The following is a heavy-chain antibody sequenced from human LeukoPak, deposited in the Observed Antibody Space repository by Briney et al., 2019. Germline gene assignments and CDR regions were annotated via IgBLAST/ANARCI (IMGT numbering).Heavy chain of an antibody. J-gene: IGHJ3*02. D-gene: IGHD3-16*01. Sequence: GGSLRLSCAASGFTFSNYAMHWVRQAPGKRLEYVSAVSSNGGSTYYANSVKGRFTISRDKSKNTVYLKMGSLRAEDMAVYYCARETRRGDAFDIWGQGTMVTVSS. CDR2: VSSNGGST. CDR1: GFTFSNYA. CDR3: ARETRRGDAFDI. V-gene: IGHV3-64*01.